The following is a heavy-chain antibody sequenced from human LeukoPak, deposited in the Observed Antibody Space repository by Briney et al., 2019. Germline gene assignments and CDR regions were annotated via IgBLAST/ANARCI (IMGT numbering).Heavy chain of an antibody. D-gene: IGHD2-15*01. CDR1: GGSISSSSYY. CDR2: IYYSGST. CDR3: ARLVRGVVVVATAPQLYYFDY. J-gene: IGHJ4*02. V-gene: IGHV4-39*01. Sequence: PSETLSLTCTVSGGSISSSSYYWGWIRQPPGKGLEWIGSIYYSGSTYYHPSLKSRVTISVDTSKNQFSLKLSSVTAADTAVYYCARLVRGVVVVATAPQLYYFDYWGQGTLVTVSS.